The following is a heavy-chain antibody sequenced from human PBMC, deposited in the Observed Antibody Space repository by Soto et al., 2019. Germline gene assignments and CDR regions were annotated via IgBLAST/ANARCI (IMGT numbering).Heavy chain of an antibody. CDR1: GGSISSSSYY. V-gene: IGHV4-39*01. D-gene: IGHD2-21*02. CDR3: ASTPGVHCGGDCYASHDY. CDR2: IYYSGST. Sequence: QLQLQESGPGLVKPSETLSLTCTVSGGSISSSSYYWGWIRQPPGKGLEWIGSIYYSGSTYYNPSLKSRVTISVDTSKNQFSLKLSSVTAADTAVYYCASTPGVHCGGDCYASHDYWGQGTLVTVSS. J-gene: IGHJ4*02.